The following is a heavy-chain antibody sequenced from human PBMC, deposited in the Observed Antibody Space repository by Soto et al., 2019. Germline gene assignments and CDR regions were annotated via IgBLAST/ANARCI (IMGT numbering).Heavy chain of an antibody. V-gene: IGHV4-59*01. D-gene: IGHD3-3*01. CDR1: GCSISSYY. CDR2: IYYSGST. Sequence: PSETLSLTCTVSGCSISSYYWSWIRQPPGKGLEWIGYIYYSGSTNYNPSLKSRVTISVDTSKNQFSLKLSSVTAADTAVYYCARMGREYEGLSGKPATSDFDAWCKGTLLTIAS. J-gene: IGHJ4*02. CDR3: ARMGREYEGLSGKPATSDFDA.